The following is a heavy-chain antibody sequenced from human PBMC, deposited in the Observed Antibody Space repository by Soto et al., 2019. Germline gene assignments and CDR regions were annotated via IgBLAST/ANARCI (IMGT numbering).Heavy chain of an antibody. Sequence: GESLKISCKGVGYKFGSAWIGWVRQMPGKGLEWMGIIKPGTSDIRYSPSCRGHVTISADEAVSTAYLQWSSLTSEDTAVYYCATNEGRDGYSFDYWGQGTLVTVSS. D-gene: IGHD5-12*01. V-gene: IGHV5-51*01. CDR1: GYKFGSAW. J-gene: IGHJ4*02. CDR3: ATNEGRDGYSFDY. CDR2: IKPGTSDI.